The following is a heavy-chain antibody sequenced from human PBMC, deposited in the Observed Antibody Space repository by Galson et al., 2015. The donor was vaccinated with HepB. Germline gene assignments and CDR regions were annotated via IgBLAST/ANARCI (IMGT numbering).Heavy chain of an antibody. D-gene: IGHD4-17*01. CDR1: GFTFSSYA. CDR2: ISYDGSNK. Sequence: SLRLSCAASGFTFSSYAMHWVRQAPGKGLEWVAVISYDGSNKYYADSVKGRFTISRDNSKNTLYLQMNSLRAEDTAVYYCASPGALRGPWGQGTLVTVSS. CDR3: ASPGALRGP. J-gene: IGHJ4*02. V-gene: IGHV3-30-3*01.